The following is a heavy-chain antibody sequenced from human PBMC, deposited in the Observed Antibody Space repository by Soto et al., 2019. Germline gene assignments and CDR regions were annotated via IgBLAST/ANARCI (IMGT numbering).Heavy chain of an antibody. CDR1: GFTFINYA. CDR2: ISGGGDAA. J-gene: IGHJ2*01. D-gene: IGHD2-2*01. CDR3: ARKILGSTSRPNYWYFDL. Sequence: EVQLLESGGALVQPGGSLRLSCAGSGFTFINYAMNWVRQAPGKGLEWVSSISGGGDAAFFPDSVRGRFTISRDNSKNTVTLRMNSLGVDDTAVYDCARKILGSTSRPNYWYFDLWGRGTLVTVSS. V-gene: IGHV3-23*01.